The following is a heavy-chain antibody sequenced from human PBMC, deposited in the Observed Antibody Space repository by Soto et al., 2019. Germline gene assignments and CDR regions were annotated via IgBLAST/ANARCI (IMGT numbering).Heavy chain of an antibody. Sequence: QVQLQESGPGLVKPSETLSLTCTVSGGSINSYYWSWIRQPPGKGLEWIGYIYYSGSTNYNPSLKSRVTISVDTSKNQFSLKLSSVTAADTAVYYCASYGWGRYPRFDPWGQGTLVTVSS. CDR3: ASYGWGRYPRFDP. CDR2: IYYSGST. V-gene: IGHV4-59*01. J-gene: IGHJ5*02. CDR1: GGSINSYY. D-gene: IGHD3-10*01.